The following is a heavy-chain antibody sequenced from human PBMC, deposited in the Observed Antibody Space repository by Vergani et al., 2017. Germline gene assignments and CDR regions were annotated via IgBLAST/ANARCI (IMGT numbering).Heavy chain of an antibody. D-gene: IGHD1/OR15-1a*01. V-gene: IGHV4-39*01. CDR2: VFYTGSA. CDR3: ARHSRNNKNWFDP. J-gene: IGHJ5*02. Sequence: QLQLQESGPGLVKPSGTLSLTCSVTGGSFFNSRYYWGWIRQPPGKELEWLGSVFYTGSAFYNPSLRSRLTISLDTSRNTFSLRLHSVTAADTAVYYCARHSRNNKNWFDPWGQGTLVTAAS. CDR1: GGSFFNSRYY.